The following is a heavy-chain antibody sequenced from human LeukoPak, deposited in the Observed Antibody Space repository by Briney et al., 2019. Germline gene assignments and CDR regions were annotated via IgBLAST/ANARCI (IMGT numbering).Heavy chain of an antibody. V-gene: IGHV3-30-3*01. CDR1: GFTFSSYA. J-gene: IGHJ3*02. Sequence: GGSLRLSCAASGFTFSSYAMHWVRQAPGKGLEWVAVISYDGSNKYYADSVKGRFTISRDNSKNTLYLQMNSLRAEDTAVYYCARIHAFDIWGQGTMVTVSS. CDR2: ISYDGSNK. CDR3: ARIHAFDI.